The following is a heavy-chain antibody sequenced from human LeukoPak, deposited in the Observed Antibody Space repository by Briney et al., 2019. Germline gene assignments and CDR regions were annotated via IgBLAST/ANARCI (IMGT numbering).Heavy chain of an antibody. V-gene: IGHV3-66*01. Sequence: GGSLRLSCAASGFTFSSYGMNWVRQAPGKGLEWVSVIYSGGSTYYADSVKGRFTISRDSSKNTLYLQMNTLRAEDTAVYYCARERYGMDVWGQGTTVTVSS. CDR3: ARERYGMDV. CDR2: IYSGGST. CDR1: GFTFSSYG. J-gene: IGHJ6*02.